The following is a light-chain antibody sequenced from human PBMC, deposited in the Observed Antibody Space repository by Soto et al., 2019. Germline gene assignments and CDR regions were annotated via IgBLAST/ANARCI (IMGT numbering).Light chain of an antibody. CDR2: AAS. J-gene: IGKJ4*01. CDR3: QQRTTWPLT. V-gene: IGKV3-11*01. CDR1: QSVDKY. Sequence: EIVLTQSPATLSFSPGERATLSCRASQSVDKYLVWYQQKPVQAPRLLIYAASSSATGIAARFSGSGSGTEFSLTITSLEPDDFAVYYFQQRTTWPLTFGGGTKLEIK.